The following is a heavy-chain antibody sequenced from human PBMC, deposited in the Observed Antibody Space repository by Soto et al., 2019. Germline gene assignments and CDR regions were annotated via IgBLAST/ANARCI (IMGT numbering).Heavy chain of an antibody. V-gene: IGHV4-39*01. Sequence: PSETLSLTCTVSGGSISSSSYYWGWIRQPPGKGLEWIGSIYYSGSTYYNPSLKSRVTISVDTSKNQFSLKLSSVTAADTAVYYCARRPDGYYYYYGMDVWGQGTTVTVSS. CDR2: IYYSGST. CDR3: ARRPDGYYYYYGMDV. CDR1: GGSISSSSYY. J-gene: IGHJ6*02.